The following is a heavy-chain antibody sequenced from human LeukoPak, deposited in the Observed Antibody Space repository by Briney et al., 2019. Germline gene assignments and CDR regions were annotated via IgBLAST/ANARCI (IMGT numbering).Heavy chain of an antibody. D-gene: IGHD2-2*01. J-gene: IGHJ4*02. Sequence: PGGSLRLSCTASGFPFSSYGMQWVRQAPGKGLEWVACIRYDENTKYYADSVKGRFTVSRDNSENTLFLQMNSLRAEDTAVYYCPKKTPGDATSTFNSGGKETLVTVPS. CDR3: PKKTPGDATSTFNS. CDR1: GFPFSSYG. V-gene: IGHV3-30*02. CDR2: IRYDENTK.